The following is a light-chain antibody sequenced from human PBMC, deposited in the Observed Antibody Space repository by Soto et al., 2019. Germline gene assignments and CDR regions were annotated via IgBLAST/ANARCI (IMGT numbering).Light chain of an antibody. Sequence: DVVMTQSPLSLPVTLGQPASISCRSSQSLVYTNGNTYLDWYQQRPGQSPRRLIYEVSKRASGVPDRCSGSGAGTDFTLKISRVEAEDIGVYYCMQGTYWPRTFGQGTKVEIK. V-gene: IGKV2-30*01. CDR3: MQGTYWPRT. CDR1: QSLVYTNGNTY. J-gene: IGKJ1*01. CDR2: EVS.